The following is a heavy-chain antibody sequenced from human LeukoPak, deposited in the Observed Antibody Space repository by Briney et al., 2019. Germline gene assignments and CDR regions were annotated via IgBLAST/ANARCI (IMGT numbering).Heavy chain of an antibody. CDR2: ISYDGSNK. CDR1: GFTFSSYG. V-gene: IGHV3-30*18. CDR3: AKDVFDY. Sequence: GGSLRLSCAASGFTFSSYGMHRVRQAPGKGLEWVAVISYDGSNKYYADSVKGRFTISRDNSKNTLYLQMNSLRAEDTAVYYCAKDVFDYWGQGTLVTVSS. J-gene: IGHJ4*02.